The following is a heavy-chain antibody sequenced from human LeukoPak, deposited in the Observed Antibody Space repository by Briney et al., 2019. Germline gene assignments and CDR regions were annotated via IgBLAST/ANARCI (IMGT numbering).Heavy chain of an antibody. CDR2: INPNSGGT. CDR3: ARNPLGVVVPAAFYYYYMDV. J-gene: IGHJ6*03. CDR1: GYTFTGYY. D-gene: IGHD2-2*01. V-gene: IGHV1-2*02. Sequence: ASVKVSCKGSGYTFTGYYMHWVRQAPGQGLEWMGWINPNSGGTNYAQKFQGRVTMTRDTSISTAYMELSRLRSDDTAVYYCARNPLGVVVPAAFYYYYMDVWGKGTTVTVSS.